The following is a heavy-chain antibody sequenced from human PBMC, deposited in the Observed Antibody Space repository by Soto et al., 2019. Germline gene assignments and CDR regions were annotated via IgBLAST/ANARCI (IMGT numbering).Heavy chain of an antibody. V-gene: IGHV3-30*18. D-gene: IGHD3-22*01. Sequence: PGGSLRLSCAASGFTFSSYGMHWVRQAPGKGLEWVAVISYDGSNKYYADSVKGRFTISRDNSKNTLYLQMNSLRAEDTAVYYCAKVHDSSGYYYDLDYWGQGTLVTVSS. CDR2: ISYDGSNK. CDR3: AKVHDSSGYYYDLDY. J-gene: IGHJ4*02. CDR1: GFTFSSYG.